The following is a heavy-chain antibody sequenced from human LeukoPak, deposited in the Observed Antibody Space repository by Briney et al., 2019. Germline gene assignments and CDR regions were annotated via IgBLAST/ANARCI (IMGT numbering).Heavy chain of an antibody. CDR2: ISGSGGST. V-gene: IGHV3-23*01. J-gene: IGHJ4*02. D-gene: IGHD3-22*01. CDR3: ARHRAGYYDTSGYYYDY. CDR1: GFTFSSYA. Sequence: GGSLRLSCAASGFTFSSYAMSWVRQAPGKGLKWVSAISGSGGSTYYADSVKGRFTISRDNSKNTLYLQMNSLRAEDTAVYYCARHRAGYYDTSGYYYDYWGQGTLVTLSS.